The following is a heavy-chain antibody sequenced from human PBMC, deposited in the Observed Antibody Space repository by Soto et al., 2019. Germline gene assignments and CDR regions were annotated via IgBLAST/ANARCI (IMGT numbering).Heavy chain of an antibody. Sequence: PSEILSLTSTVSGGSISIYYWNLIRQPPGKGLEWIGYIYYSGSTNYNPSLKSRVTISVDTSKNQFSLKLSSVTAADTALYYCAREGARDRFGAFDIWGQGTMVTVSS. D-gene: IGHD3-10*01. CDR3: AREGARDRFGAFDI. V-gene: IGHV4-59*01. CDR1: GGSISIYY. J-gene: IGHJ3*02. CDR2: IYYSGST.